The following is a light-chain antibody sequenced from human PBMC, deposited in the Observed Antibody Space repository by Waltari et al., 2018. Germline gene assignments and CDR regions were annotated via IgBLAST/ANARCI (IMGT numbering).Light chain of an antibody. V-gene: IGLV1-40*01. CDR1: GSNIGAGYD. CDR3: QSYDGSLSASI. Sequence: QSVLTQPPSMSGAPGQRVTISCTGSGSNIGAGYDVHWYQQLPGTAPKLLIYVYNNRPAGVPDRFAGSKSGTSASLAIAGLQAEDEADYYCQSYDGSLSASIFGGGTKLTVL. CDR2: VYN. J-gene: IGLJ2*01.